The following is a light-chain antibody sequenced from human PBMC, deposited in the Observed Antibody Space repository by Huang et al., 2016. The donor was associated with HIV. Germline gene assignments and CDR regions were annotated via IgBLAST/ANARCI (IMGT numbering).Light chain of an antibody. CDR1: QSVSSY. J-gene: IGKJ2*01. CDR3: QQRSNWPPYT. Sequence: EIVLTQSPATRSLSPGERATLSCRASQSVSSYLAWYQQKPGQAPRLLIYDASTRATGIPARFSGSGSGTDFTLTISSLEPEDFAVYYCQQRSNWPPYTFGQGTKVEIK. V-gene: IGKV3-11*01. CDR2: DAS.